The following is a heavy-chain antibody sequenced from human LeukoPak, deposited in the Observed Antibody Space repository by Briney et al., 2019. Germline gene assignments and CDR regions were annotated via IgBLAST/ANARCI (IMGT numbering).Heavy chain of an antibody. Sequence: ASVKVSCKVSGYTVTELSIHWVRQAPGKGLEWMGGFDPEDGKTIHAQKLQGRVSMPEDTSTDTAYMDLRSLRSEDTAVYYCATGGWDYFDFWGQGTLVNVSS. D-gene: IGHD6-19*01. V-gene: IGHV1-24*01. CDR3: ATGGWDYFDF. CDR1: GYTVTELS. CDR2: FDPEDGKT. J-gene: IGHJ4*02.